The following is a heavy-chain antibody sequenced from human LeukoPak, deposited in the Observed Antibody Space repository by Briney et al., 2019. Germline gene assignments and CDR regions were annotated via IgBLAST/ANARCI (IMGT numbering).Heavy chain of an antibody. CDR1: GGTFSSYA. CDR3: ARSDFRVVGTTWWFDP. V-gene: IGHV1-69*01. CDR2: IIPIFGTA. J-gene: IGHJ5*02. D-gene: IGHD1-26*01. Sequence: SVKVSCKASGGTFSSYAISWVRQAPGQGLEWMGGIIPIFGTANYAQKFQGRVTITADESTSTAYMELSSLRSEDTAVYYCARSDFRVVGTTWWFDPWGQGTLVTVSS.